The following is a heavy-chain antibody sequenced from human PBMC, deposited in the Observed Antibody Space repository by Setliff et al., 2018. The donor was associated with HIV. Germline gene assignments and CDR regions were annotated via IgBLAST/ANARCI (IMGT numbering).Heavy chain of an antibody. CDR1: GFAFSSHQ. V-gene: IGHV3-30*04. D-gene: IGHD1-26*01. CDR2: ISYGGGLK. J-gene: IGHJ4*02. CDR3: ARDPLVGAPDYFDY. Sequence: GGSLRLSCAASGFAFSSHQMSWVRQAPGKGLEWVAVISYGGGLKLYADSVKGRFTISRDFSDNTLYLQMNSLRPEDTAMYYCARDPLVGAPDYFDYWGQGTLVTVSS.